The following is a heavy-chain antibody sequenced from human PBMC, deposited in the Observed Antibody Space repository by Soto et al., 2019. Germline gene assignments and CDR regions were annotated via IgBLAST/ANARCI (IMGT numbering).Heavy chain of an antibody. J-gene: IGHJ5*02. D-gene: IGHD3-3*01. V-gene: IGHV4-39*01. CDR1: GGSISSSSYY. Sequence: PSETLSLTCTVSGGSISSSSYYWGWIHQPPGKGLEWIGSIYYSGSTYYNPSLKSRVTISVDTSKNQFSLKLSSVTAADTAVYYCARLSPVVAVRFLEWFNWFDPWGQGTLVTVSS. CDR3: ARLSPVVAVRFLEWFNWFDP. CDR2: IYYSGST.